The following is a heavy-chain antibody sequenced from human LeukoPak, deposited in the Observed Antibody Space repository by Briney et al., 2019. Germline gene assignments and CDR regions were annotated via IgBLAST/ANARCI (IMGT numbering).Heavy chain of an antibody. CDR2: IYHSGST. CDR3: ARTPRYFDHFDY. V-gene: IGHV4-38-2*02. CDR1: GYSISSGYY. Sequence: SETLSLTCTVSGYSISSGYYWGWIRQPPGKGLEWIGSIYHSGSTYYNPSLKSRVTISVDTSKNQFSLKLSSVTAADTAVYYCARTPRYFDHFDYWGQGTLVTVSS. J-gene: IGHJ4*02. D-gene: IGHD3-9*01.